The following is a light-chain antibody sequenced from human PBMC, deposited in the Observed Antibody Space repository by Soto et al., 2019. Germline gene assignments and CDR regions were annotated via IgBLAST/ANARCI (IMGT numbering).Light chain of an antibody. Sequence: QSVLTQPPSASGTPGQRVTISCSGSSSNIGSNEVYWYQQLPGTAPKLLIYRNNQRPSGVPDRFSGSKSGTSASLVISGLRSEDEANYYCAAWDDSLSGPLFGGGTKVTVL. CDR2: RNN. CDR3: AAWDDSLSGPL. V-gene: IGLV1-47*01. J-gene: IGLJ2*01. CDR1: SSNIGSNE.